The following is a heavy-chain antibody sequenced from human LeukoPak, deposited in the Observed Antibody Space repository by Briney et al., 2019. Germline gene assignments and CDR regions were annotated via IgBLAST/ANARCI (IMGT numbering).Heavy chain of an antibody. Sequence: SETLSLTCAVYGGSFSGYYWSWLRQPPGKGLEGIGEINHSGSTNYNPSLKSRVTISVDTSKNQFSLKLSSVTAADTAVYYCARFGLRLKSYYYYYMDVWGKGTTVTVSS. D-gene: IGHD4-17*01. CDR2: INHSGST. CDR1: GGSFSGYY. V-gene: IGHV4-34*01. CDR3: ARFGLRLKSYYYYYMDV. J-gene: IGHJ6*03.